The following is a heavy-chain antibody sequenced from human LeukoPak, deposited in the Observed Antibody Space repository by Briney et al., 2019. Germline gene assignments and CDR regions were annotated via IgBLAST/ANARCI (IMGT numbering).Heavy chain of an antibody. D-gene: IGHD3-9*01. J-gene: IGHJ3*02. Sequence: GGSLRLSCVVSGFGFSDSYMTWIRQTPGKGLEWLAYISSSGSTIYYADSVKGRFTISRDNAKNSLYLQMNSLRAEDTAVYYCARASEVRGVLRYFDWYRVAGAFDIWGQGTMVTVSS. CDR1: GFGFSDSY. V-gene: IGHV3-11*04. CDR2: ISSSGSTI. CDR3: ARASEVRGVLRYFDWYRVAGAFDI.